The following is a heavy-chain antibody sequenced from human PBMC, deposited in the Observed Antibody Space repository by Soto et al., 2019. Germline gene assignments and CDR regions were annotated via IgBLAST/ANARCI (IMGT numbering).Heavy chain of an antibody. Sequence: QLQLQESGPGLVKPSETLSLTCAVSGGSISRSTYYWDWIRQPPGKGLEWIGSIYYSGSTYYNPSLKRRVTISVDTSKNQFSLKLSSVTAADTAVYYCARPTSRAIFDYWGQGTLVTVSS. V-gene: IGHV4-39*01. D-gene: IGHD2-2*01. CDR3: ARPTSRAIFDY. CDR2: IYYSGST. CDR1: GGSISRSTYY. J-gene: IGHJ4*02.